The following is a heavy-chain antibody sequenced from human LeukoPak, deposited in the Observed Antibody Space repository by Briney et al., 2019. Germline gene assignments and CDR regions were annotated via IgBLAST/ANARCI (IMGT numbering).Heavy chain of an antibody. D-gene: IGHD2-2*02. J-gene: IGHJ4*02. CDR2: IIPIFGTA. CDR1: GGTFSSYA. V-gene: IGHV1-69*01. CDR3: ARGIISDIVVVPAAIYLRY. Sequence: RASVKVSCKASGGTFSSYAISWVRQAPGQGLEWMGGIIPIFGTANYAQKFQGRVTITADESTSTAYMELSSLRSEDTAVYYCARGIISDIVVVPAAIYLRYWGQGTLVTVSS.